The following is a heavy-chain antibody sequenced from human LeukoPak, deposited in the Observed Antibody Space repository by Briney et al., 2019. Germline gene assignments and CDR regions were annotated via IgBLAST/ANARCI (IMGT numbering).Heavy chain of an antibody. Sequence: SETLSLTCTVSGGSISSGGYYWSWIRQHPGMGLEWIGYIYYSGSTYYNPSLKSRVTISVDTSKNQFSLKLSSVTAADTAVYYCARSYYYDSSGYYYGSDFFDYWGQGTLVTVSS. CDR1: GGSISSGGYY. D-gene: IGHD3-22*01. CDR2: IYYSGST. CDR3: ARSYYYDSSGYYYGSDFFDY. V-gene: IGHV4-31*03. J-gene: IGHJ4*02.